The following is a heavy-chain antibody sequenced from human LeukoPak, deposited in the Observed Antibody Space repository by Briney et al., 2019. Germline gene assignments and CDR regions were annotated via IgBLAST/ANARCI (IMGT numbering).Heavy chain of an antibody. CDR2: IITIFGTA. D-gene: IGHD5-18*01. V-gene: IGHV1-69*05. CDR3: ARHPTKGRYSYGRHFNYYKDV. J-gene: IGHJ6*03. CDR1: GGTFSSYA. Sequence: SVKVSCKASGGTFSSYAISWVRQAPGQGLEWMGGIITIFGTANYAQKFQGRVTITTYESTSTAYMKLSSLKAEDTAVYYCARHPTKGRYSYGRHFNYYKDVWGKGTTVTVSS.